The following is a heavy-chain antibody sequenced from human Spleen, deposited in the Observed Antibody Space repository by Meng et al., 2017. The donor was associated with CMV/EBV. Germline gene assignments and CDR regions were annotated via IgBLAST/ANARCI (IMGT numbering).Heavy chain of an antibody. J-gene: IGHJ4*02. V-gene: IGHV3-9*03. D-gene: IGHD3-10*01. Sequence: SLKISCAASGFTFDVYAMHWVRQAPGKGLEWVSGISWNSGNIDYADSVKGRFTISRDNAKNSLYLQMNSLRAEDMALYYCARRGGDNFDSWGQGTLVTVSS. CDR1: GFTFDVYA. CDR2: ISWNSGNI. CDR3: ARRGGDNFDS.